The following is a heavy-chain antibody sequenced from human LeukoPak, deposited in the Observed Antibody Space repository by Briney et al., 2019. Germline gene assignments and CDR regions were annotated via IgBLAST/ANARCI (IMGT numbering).Heavy chain of an antibody. J-gene: IGHJ3*02. CDR1: GFTFRSNW. V-gene: IGHV3-7*04. D-gene: IGHD1-26*01. CDR2: IKQDGSAK. CDR3: ARDGALSVGVFDI. Sequence: QSGGSLRLSCAASGFTFRSNWMTWVRQAPGRGLEWVANIKQDGSAKDYVDSVKGRFTISRDNAKNSLYLQMNSLRDEDTAVYYCARDGALSVGVFDIWGQGTMVTVSS.